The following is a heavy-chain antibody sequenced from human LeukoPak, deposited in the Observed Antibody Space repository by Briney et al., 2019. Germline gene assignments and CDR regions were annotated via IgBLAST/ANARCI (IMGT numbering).Heavy chain of an antibody. CDR2: IYYSGST. V-gene: IGHV4-31*03. J-gene: IGHJ4*02. CDR3: ARGAYCYDSSGYYRYFDY. D-gene: IGHD3-22*01. Sequence: SETLSLTCTVSGGSISSGGYYWRWIRQRPGKGLEWIGYIYYSGSTYYNPSHKSRVTISVDTSKNQFSLKLSSVTAADTAVYYCARGAYCYDSSGYYRYFDYWGQGTLVTVSS. CDR1: GGSISSGGYY.